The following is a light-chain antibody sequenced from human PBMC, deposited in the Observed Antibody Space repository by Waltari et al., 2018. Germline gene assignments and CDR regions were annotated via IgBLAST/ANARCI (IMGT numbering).Light chain of an antibody. CDR3: CSYAGDYTYV. CDR2: DVS. V-gene: IGLV2-11*01. J-gene: IGLJ1*01. CDR1: SSDVGGYKF. Sequence: QSALTQPRSVSGSPGQSVTISCPGTSSDVGGYKFVSWSQQHPVKAPKFMIYDVSKRPSAVPCRCSGSKAGNTASLTISGLQAEDEAEYYCCSYAGDYTYVFGTGTKDTVL.